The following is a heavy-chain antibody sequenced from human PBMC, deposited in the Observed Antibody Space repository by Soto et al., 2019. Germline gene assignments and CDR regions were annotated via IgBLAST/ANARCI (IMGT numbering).Heavy chain of an antibody. CDR3: ARVGAYCTGSSCFDS. V-gene: IGHV1-18*01. Sequence: QVQLVQSEAEVKKPGASVQVSCKASGYTFPNSGVSWVRQAPGQGLEWMGWISAYNGNTDYAQNLQGRVTMTTDTSTNTAYVELRSLRSDDTAVYYCARVGAYCTGSSCFDSWGQGTLVTVSS. D-gene: IGHD2-8*02. CDR1: GYTFPNSG. CDR2: ISAYNGNT. J-gene: IGHJ4*02.